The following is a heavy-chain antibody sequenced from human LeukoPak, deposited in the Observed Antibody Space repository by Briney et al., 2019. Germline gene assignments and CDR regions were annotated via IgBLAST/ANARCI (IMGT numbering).Heavy chain of an antibody. Sequence: SETLCLTCAVWGGSFRGYYWSWFRKPPAKGLEWMGEINHRGSPNSNPSLKTRATISADTTKTQLSLKLSAVAAADPAVYCCARYSGSYATNRGIDNWGQGTLVTVSS. CDR3: ARYSGSYATNRGIDN. CDR2: INHRGSP. CDR1: GGSFRGYY. V-gene: IGHV4-34*01. D-gene: IGHD1-26*01. J-gene: IGHJ4*02.